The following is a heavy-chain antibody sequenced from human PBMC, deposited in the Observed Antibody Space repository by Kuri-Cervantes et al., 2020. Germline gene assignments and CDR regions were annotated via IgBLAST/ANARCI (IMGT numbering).Heavy chain of an antibody. V-gene: IGHV3-11*01. CDR1: GFTFSDYY. D-gene: IGHD6-13*01. Sequence: GESLKIYCAASGFTFSDYYMSWIRQAPGKGLEWVSYISSSGSTIYYADSVKGRFTISRDNAKNSLYLQMNSLRAEDTAVYYCARYTRYSNSWSRFNWFDPWGQGTLVTVSS. J-gene: IGHJ5*02. CDR2: ISSSGSTI. CDR3: ARYTRYSNSWSRFNWFDP.